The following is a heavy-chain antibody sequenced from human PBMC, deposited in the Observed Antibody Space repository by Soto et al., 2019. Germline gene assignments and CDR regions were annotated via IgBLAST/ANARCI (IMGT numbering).Heavy chain of an antibody. Sequence: VGSLRLSCAASGFTFSSYAMNWVRQAPGKGLEWVALISYDGSNKYYADSVKGRFTISRDSSKNTLYLQMNSLRAADTAVYYCGRCSSTSCHLGSDYWGQGTRVTVSS. CDR2: ISYDGSNK. CDR1: GFTFSSYA. V-gene: IGHV3-30-3*01. CDR3: GRCSSTSCHLGSDY. J-gene: IGHJ4*02. D-gene: IGHD2-2*01.